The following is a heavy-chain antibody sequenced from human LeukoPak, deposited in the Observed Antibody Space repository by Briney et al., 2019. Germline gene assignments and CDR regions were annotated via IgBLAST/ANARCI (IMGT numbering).Heavy chain of an antibody. CDR1: GYTFTGYY. Sequence: ASVKVPCKASGYTFTGYYMHWVRQTPGQRLEWMGWINAGNGNTKYSQEFQGRVTITRDTSASTAYMELSSLRSEDMAVYYCARDAMHSRYSSSNWFFDLWGRGTLVTVSS. J-gene: IGHJ2*01. CDR3: ARDAMHSRYSSSNWFFDL. V-gene: IGHV1-3*03. D-gene: IGHD6-13*01. CDR2: INAGNGNT.